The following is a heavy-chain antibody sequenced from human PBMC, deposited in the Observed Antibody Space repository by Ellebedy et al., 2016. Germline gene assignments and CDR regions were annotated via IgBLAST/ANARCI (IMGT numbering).Heavy chain of an antibody. CDR3: VREVVSSSSAFDY. J-gene: IGHJ4*02. V-gene: IGHV3-23*01. Sequence: GESLKISCAASGFTLRSYAMNWVRQAPGKGLEWVSAMSGSGESTYYADSVKGRFTISRDNSKNTVYLQMNSLRAEDTAVYYCVREVVSSSSAFDYWGQGTLVTVSS. D-gene: IGHD6-6*01. CDR2: MSGSGEST. CDR1: GFTLRSYA.